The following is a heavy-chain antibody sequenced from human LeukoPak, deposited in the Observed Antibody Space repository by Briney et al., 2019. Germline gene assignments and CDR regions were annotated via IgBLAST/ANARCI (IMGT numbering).Heavy chain of an antibody. D-gene: IGHD6-19*01. CDR1: GGSISSGDYY. CDR3: ARDSSGWYFDY. V-gene: IGHV4-30-4*01. J-gene: IGHJ4*02. CDR2: IYYSGST. Sequence: SETLSLTCTVSGGSISSGDYYWSWIRQPPGKGLEWIGYIYYSGSTYYNPSLKSRVTISVDTSKNQFSLKLNSVTAADTAVYYCARDSSGWYFDYWGQGTLVTVSS.